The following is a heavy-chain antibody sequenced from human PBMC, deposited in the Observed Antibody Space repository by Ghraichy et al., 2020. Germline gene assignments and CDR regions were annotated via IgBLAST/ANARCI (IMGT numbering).Heavy chain of an antibody. V-gene: IGHV3-9*01. CDR1: GFTFDDYA. Sequence: GGSLRLSCAASGFTFDDYAMHWVRQAPGKGLEWVSGISWNSGSIGYADSVKGRFTISRDNAKNSLYLQMNSLRAEDTALYYCAKVMAAASTPYYYYGMDVWGQGTTVTVSS. CDR3: AKVMAAASTPYYYYGMDV. D-gene: IGHD6-13*01. J-gene: IGHJ6*02. CDR2: ISWNSGSI.